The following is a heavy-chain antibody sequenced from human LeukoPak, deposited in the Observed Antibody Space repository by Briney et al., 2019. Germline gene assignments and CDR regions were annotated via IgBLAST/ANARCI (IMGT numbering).Heavy chain of an antibody. Sequence: ASVKVSCKASGYKFSNFGISWVRQAPGQGLEWMGWISAHNGNTNYAQSFQGRVTMTTDTSTNTAYLDLKSLRSDDTAVYYCARALSTTSCGYGLDVWGQGSTVTVS. CDR3: ARALSTTSCGYGLDV. D-gene: IGHD2-2*01. CDR2: ISAHNGNT. J-gene: IGHJ6*02. V-gene: IGHV1-18*01. CDR1: GYKFSNFG.